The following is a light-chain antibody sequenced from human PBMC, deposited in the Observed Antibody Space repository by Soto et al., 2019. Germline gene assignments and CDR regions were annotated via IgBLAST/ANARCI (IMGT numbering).Light chain of an antibody. CDR2: KAS. V-gene: IGKV1-5*03. Sequence: DIQMSQSPSTLSASGGDRVTMNCRARHSISSWLAWYQQKPGKAPKLLIYKASSLESGVPSRFSGSGSGTEFTLTISSLQPDDFATYYCQQYNSYSPLTFGGGTKVDIK. J-gene: IGKJ4*01. CDR3: QQYNSYSPLT. CDR1: HSISSW.